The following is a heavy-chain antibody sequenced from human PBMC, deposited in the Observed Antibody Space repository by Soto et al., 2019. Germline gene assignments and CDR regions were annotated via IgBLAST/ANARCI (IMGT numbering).Heavy chain of an antibody. CDR1: GGTFSRSA. V-gene: IGHV1-69*12. D-gene: IGHD3-16*01. CDR2: IIPICGTA. CDR3: ASAWGPSYYYGMDV. J-gene: IGHJ6*02. Sequence: QVQLVQSGAEVKKPGSSVKVSCKASGGTFSRSAISWVRQAPCQGLEWLGWIIPICGTADYAQTCQGRVAITADAYTSTAYMELSSLRSEDTAGYYCASAWGPSYYYGMDVWGQGTTVTVSS.